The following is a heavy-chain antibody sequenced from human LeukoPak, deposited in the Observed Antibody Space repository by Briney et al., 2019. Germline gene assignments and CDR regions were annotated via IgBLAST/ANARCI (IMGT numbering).Heavy chain of an antibody. CDR3: VSYDGKYGFEY. J-gene: IGHJ4*02. CDR2: LSGSGGST. Sequence: GTLSLTCAVSGGSISSSNWWSWVRQAPGKGLEWVSALSGSGGSTFYSDSVKGRFTISRDNSKNTLHLQMNSLRVEDTAVYYCVSYDGKYGFEYWGQGTRATVSS. D-gene: IGHD3-3*01. V-gene: IGHV3-23*01. CDR1: GGSISSSN.